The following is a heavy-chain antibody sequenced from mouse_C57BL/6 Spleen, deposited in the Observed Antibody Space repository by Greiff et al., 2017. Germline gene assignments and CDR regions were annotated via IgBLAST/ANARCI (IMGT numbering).Heavy chain of an antibody. Sequence: QVHVKQPGAELVKPGASVKLSCKASGYTFTSYWMQWVKQRPGQGLEWIGEIDPSDSYTNYNQKFKGKATLTVDTSSSTAYMQLSSLTSEDSAVYYCASPMDYWGQGTSVTVSS. V-gene: IGHV1-50*01. CDR2: IDPSDSYT. CDR3: ASPMDY. CDR1: GYTFTSYW. J-gene: IGHJ4*01.